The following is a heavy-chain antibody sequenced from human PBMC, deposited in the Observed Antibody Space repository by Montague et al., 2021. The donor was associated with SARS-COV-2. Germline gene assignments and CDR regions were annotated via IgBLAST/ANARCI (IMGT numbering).Heavy chain of an antibody. CDR1: GGSISSSTYY. CDR2: IYYSGST. V-gene: IGHV4-39*01. Sequence: SETLSLTCTVSGGSISSSTYYWGWIRQPPGKGLEWIGSIYYSGSTYYNPSLKSRVTISVDTSKNQFSLKVSSVTAADTAVYYCARHGWGWLRLLRPFDYWGQGTLV. J-gene: IGHJ4*02. CDR3: ARHGWGWLRLLRPFDY. D-gene: IGHD5-12*01.